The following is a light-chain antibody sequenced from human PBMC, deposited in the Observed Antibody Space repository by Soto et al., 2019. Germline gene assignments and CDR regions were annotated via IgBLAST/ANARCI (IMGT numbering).Light chain of an antibody. CDR2: EVS. CDR3: NSYTSKSTVV. V-gene: IGLV2-14*01. J-gene: IGLJ1*01. CDR1: SSDVGGYNY. Sequence: QSVLTQPASVSGSPGQSITISCTGTSSDVGGYNYVSWYQQHPGKAPKLIIYEVSNRPSGVSNRFSGSKSGNTASLTISGLQAEYEADYYCNSYTSKSTVVFGTGTKVTVL.